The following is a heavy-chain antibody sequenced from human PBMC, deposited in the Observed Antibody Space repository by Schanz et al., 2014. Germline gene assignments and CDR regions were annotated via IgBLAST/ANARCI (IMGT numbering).Heavy chain of an antibody. CDR1: GGSISTYY. CDR2: IYTSGST. CDR3: ARYTGAYFDY. V-gene: IGHV4-4*07. Sequence: QVQLQESGPGLVKPSETLSLTCTVSGGSISTYYWSWIRQPAGKGLEWIGRIYTSGSTNYNPSLKSRVTMSVDTSKTQFPRRLSSVTAADTAVYYCARYTGAYFDYWGQGTLVTVSS. J-gene: IGHJ4*02. D-gene: IGHD1-26*01.